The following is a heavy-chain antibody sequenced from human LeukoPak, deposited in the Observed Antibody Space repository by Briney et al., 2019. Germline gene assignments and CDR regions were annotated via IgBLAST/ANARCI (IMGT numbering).Heavy chain of an antibody. J-gene: IGHJ2*01. D-gene: IGHD3-3*01. V-gene: IGHV4-59*01. CDR1: GGSISSYY. CDR3: ARDRDYDFWSGYYRPYWYFDL. CDR2: IYYSGSK. Sequence: SEALSLTCTVSGGSISSYYWSWVRQPPGKGLEWIGYIYYSGSKNYNPSLKRGVTISVDKSKKKFSLKLSSVTAADTAVYYCARDRDYDFWSGYYRPYWYFDLWGRGTLVTVSS.